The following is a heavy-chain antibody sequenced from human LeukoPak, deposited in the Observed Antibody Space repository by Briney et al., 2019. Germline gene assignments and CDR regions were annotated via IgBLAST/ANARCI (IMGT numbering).Heavy chain of an antibody. D-gene: IGHD5-18*01. CDR1: GFTFTSCA. J-gene: IGHJ4*02. CDR3: AKDGFVDTPMVSTFLDC. Sequence: PGGSLRLSCAASGFTFTSCAMHWVRQAPGKGLQWVAVISSDGRNKYYADSVKGRFTISRDSSKNTLYLQTNSLRPEDTAVYYCAKDGFVDTPMVSTFLDCWGQGTLVTVSS. CDR2: ISSDGRNK. V-gene: IGHV3-30*18.